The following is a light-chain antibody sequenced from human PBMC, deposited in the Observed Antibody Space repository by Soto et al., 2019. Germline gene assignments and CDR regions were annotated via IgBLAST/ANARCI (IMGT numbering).Light chain of an antibody. V-gene: IGKV3-20*01. CDR2: GAS. CDR3: QQYGRSPPFT. J-gene: IGKJ2*01. CDR1: QSVSSTY. Sequence: EIVLTQSPGTLSLSPGERATLSCRASQSVSSTYIAWYQQNPGRAPRLLIYGASSRATGIPDRFSGSGSGTDFTLTISRLEPKDFAVYFCQQYGRSPPFTFGQGTKVEIK.